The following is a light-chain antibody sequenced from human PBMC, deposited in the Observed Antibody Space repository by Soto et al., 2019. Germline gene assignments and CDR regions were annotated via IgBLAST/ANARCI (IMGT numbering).Light chain of an antibody. V-gene: IGLV7-46*01. CDR3: LLHYNDYVV. J-gene: IGLJ2*01. CDR2: DTS. CDR1: TGPVTSNHW. Sequence: QAVVTQEPSLTVSPGGTVTLTCGSSTGPVTSNHWPYWFQQRPGQAPRTLIYDTSNKYPWTPARFSGSLLGGKAALTLSGAQPEDEADYYCLLHYNDYVVFGGGTKVTVL.